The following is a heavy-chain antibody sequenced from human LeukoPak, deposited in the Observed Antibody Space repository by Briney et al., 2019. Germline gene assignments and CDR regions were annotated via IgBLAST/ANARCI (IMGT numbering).Heavy chain of an antibody. Sequence: GGSLRLSCAASGFTFTTYWMHWIRQAPGKGLEWVANMKHDGSEKYYVGSVKGRFTISRDNAKNTLYLQMNSLRAEDTAVYYCARDAVDTANAVWGQGTTVTVSS. D-gene: IGHD5-18*01. CDR2: MKHDGSEK. CDR3: ARDAVDTANAV. CDR1: GFTFTTYW. V-gene: IGHV3-7*01. J-gene: IGHJ6*02.